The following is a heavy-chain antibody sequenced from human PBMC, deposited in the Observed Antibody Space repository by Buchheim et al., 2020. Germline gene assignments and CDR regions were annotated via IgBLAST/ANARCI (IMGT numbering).Heavy chain of an antibody. J-gene: IGHJ4*02. Sequence: QVQLQQWGAGLLKPSETLSLTCAVYGGSFSGYYWSWIRQPPGKGLEWIGEINHRGSTNYNPSLKSRVTISVDTTKNQFSLKLSSVTAADTAVYYCARGRRNYYDSSGYYYWGQGTL. D-gene: IGHD3-22*01. V-gene: IGHV4-34*01. CDR2: INHRGST. CDR1: GGSFSGYY. CDR3: ARGRRNYYDSSGYYY.